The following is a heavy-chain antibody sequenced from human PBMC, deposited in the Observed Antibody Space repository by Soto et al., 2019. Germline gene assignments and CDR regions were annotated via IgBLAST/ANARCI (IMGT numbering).Heavy chain of an antibody. Sequence: VASVKVSCKASGYTFTSYGISWVRQAPGQGLEWMGWISAYNGNTNYAQKLQGRVTMTTDTSTSTAYMELRSLRSDDTAVYYCARSQKLRFLEWLPTPGGMDVWGQGTTVTVSS. D-gene: IGHD3-3*01. V-gene: IGHV1-18*01. J-gene: IGHJ6*02. CDR3: ARSQKLRFLEWLPTPGGMDV. CDR2: ISAYNGNT. CDR1: GYTFTSYG.